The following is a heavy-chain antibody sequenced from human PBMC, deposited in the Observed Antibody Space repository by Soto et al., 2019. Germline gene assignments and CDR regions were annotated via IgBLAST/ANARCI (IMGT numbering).Heavy chain of an antibody. CDR3: AREIVLMVYAHYYYYMDV. Sequence: PGGSLRLSCAACGFNFSSYWMSWVRQAPGKGLEWVANIKQDGSEKYYVDSVKGRFTISRDNAKNSLYLQMNSLRAEDTAVYYCAREIVLMVYAHYYYYMDVWGKGTTVTVSS. V-gene: IGHV3-7*01. D-gene: IGHD2-8*01. CDR1: GFNFSSYW. J-gene: IGHJ6*03. CDR2: IKQDGSEK.